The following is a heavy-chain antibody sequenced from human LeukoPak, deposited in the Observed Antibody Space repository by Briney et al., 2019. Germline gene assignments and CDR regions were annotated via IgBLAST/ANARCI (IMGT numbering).Heavy chain of an antibody. D-gene: IGHD2-2*01. CDR2: IYHSGST. V-gene: IGHV4-4*02. CDR3: ARRPTTCYGCWSIDS. CDR1: GGSISSSNW. J-gene: IGHJ4*02. Sequence: SETLSLTCAVSGGSISSSNWWSWVRQPPGKGLEWIGEIYHSGSTNYNPSLKSRVTISVDTSKNQFSLNVNSVTAADTAVHFCARRPTTCYGCWSIDSWGQGTLVTVSS.